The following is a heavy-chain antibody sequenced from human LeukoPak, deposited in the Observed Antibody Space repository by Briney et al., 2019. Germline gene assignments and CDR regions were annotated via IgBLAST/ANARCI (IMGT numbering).Heavy chain of an antibody. CDR3: ARQGSGWYWGA. Sequence: GASLKISRKGSGYSLNNYWIRLGRQMPGKGLGWGGIIYPGDSDTRSSPSFQGQVTISADKSISTAYLQWSSLKASDTAMYYCARQGSGWYWGAWGQGTLVTVSS. J-gene: IGHJ4*02. CDR2: IYPGDSDT. V-gene: IGHV5-51*01. D-gene: IGHD6-19*01. CDR1: GYSLNNYW.